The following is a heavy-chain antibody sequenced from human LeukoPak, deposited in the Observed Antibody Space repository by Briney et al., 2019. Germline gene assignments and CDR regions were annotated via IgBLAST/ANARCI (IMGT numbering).Heavy chain of an antibody. J-gene: IGHJ4*02. Sequence: GGSLRLSCAASGFTFSDYYMSWIRQAPGKGLEWVSYISSSGSTIYYADSVKGRFTISRDNAKNSLYLQMNSLRVEDTAVYYCARDPDSSSWYVDCWGQGTLVTVSS. CDR2: ISSSGSTI. D-gene: IGHD6-13*01. V-gene: IGHV3-11*04. CDR1: GFTFSDYY. CDR3: ARDPDSSSWYVDC.